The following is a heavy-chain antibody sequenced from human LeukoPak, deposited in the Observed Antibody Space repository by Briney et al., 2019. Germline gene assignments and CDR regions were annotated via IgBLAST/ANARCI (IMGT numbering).Heavy chain of an antibody. CDR1: GFTFSSYS. Sequence: GGSLRLSCAASGFTFSSYSMNWVRQAPGKGLEWVSSISSSSSYIYYADSVKGRFTISRDNAKNSLYLQMNSLRAEDTAVYYCARENDYVWGSIVMGDYWGQGTLVTVSS. CDR3: ARENDYVWGSIVMGDY. V-gene: IGHV3-21*01. J-gene: IGHJ4*02. D-gene: IGHD3-16*01. CDR2: ISSSSSYI.